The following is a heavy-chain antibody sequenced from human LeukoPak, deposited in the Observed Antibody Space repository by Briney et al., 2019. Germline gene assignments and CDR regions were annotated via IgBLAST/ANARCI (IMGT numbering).Heavy chain of an antibody. CDR2: IYSSGST. J-gene: IGHJ5*02. Sequence: SETLSLTCTVSGVSISRYYWSWIRQPAGKGLEWIGRIYSSGSTTYNPSLKSRVTMSIDTSKNQFSLKLSFVTAADTAVYYCARDSGTTGEVKFDPWGQGTLVTVSS. CDR3: ARDSGTTGEVKFDP. CDR1: GVSISRYY. V-gene: IGHV4-4*07. D-gene: IGHD3-10*01.